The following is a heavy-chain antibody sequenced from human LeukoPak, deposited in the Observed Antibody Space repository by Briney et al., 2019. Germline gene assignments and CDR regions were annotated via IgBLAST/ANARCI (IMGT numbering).Heavy chain of an antibody. D-gene: IGHD1-26*01. J-gene: IGHJ4*02. Sequence: GASVRVSCKASGYSFTSYDIHWVRQAPGQGLEWMGIINPSGGGTSYAQKFQGRVTMTRDTSTSTVYMELSSLRSEDTAIYYCAREGYSGSYILPNDYWGQGSLVTVSS. V-gene: IGHV1-46*01. CDR3: AREGYSGSYILPNDY. CDR1: GYSFTSYD. CDR2: INPSGGGT.